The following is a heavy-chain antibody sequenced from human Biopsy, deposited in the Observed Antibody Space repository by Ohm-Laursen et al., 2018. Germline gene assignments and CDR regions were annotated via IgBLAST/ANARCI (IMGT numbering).Heavy chain of an antibody. CDR3: ALQSVAQMKNFDY. D-gene: IGHD6-19*01. CDR1: GYAVNDYF. V-gene: IGHV1-2*06. Sequence: ASVKVSCKGSGYAVNDYFLHWLRQAPGQGPEWMGRISPNSGGTNYAQKFQGRVTMTTDTSTSTVYLELRRLISDDTAVYYCALQSVAQMKNFDYWGQGTLVTVSS. CDR2: ISPNSGGT. J-gene: IGHJ4*02.